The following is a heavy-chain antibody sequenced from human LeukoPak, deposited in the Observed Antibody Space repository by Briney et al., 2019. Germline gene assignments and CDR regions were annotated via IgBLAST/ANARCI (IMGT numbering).Heavy chain of an antibody. D-gene: IGHD5-18*01. CDR1: GGSISSYY. CDR3: ARQNTATAFDYFDY. V-gene: IGHV4-4*07. CDR2: IYTSGST. J-gene: IGHJ4*02. Sequence: PSETLSLTCTVSGGSISSYYWSWIRQPAGKGLEWIGRIYTSGSTNYNPSLKSRVTMSVDTSKNQFSLKLSSVTAADTAVYYCARQNTATAFDYFDYWGQGTLVTVSS.